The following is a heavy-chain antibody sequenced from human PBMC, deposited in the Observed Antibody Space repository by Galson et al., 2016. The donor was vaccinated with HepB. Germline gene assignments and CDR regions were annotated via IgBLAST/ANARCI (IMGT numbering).Heavy chain of an antibody. D-gene: IGHD6-19*01. CDR2: IIPIFGTP. J-gene: IGHJ4*02. CDR1: GGTFRSYA. Sequence: SCKASGGTFRSYAISWVRQAPGQGLEWMGGIIPIFGTPNFAQKFQGRVTITADTSTSTGYMELNNLTSEDTAVYYCARDATSGWFEALHYWGQGTLVTVSS. CDR3: ARDATSGWFEALHY. V-gene: IGHV1-69*06.